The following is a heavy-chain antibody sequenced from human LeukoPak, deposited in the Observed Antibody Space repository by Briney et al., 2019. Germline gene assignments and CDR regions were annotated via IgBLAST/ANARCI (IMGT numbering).Heavy chain of an antibody. CDR1: GGSISSHY. CDR3: ARDPTTVTKGLDI. D-gene: IGHD4-17*01. J-gene: IGHJ3*02. CDR2: ISSIGST. Sequence: PSETLSLTCTVSGGSISSHYWSWIRQPPGKGLEWIGYISSIGSTNCNPSLKSRVTISVDTSKNQFSLKLTSVTAAGTAVYFCARDPTTVTKGLDIWGQGTMVTVSS. V-gene: IGHV4-59*11.